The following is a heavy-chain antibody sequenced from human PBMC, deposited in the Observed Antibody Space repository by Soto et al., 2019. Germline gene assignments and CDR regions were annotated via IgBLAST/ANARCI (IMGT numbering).Heavy chain of an antibody. CDR2: IWYDGSNK. J-gene: IGHJ6*02. Sequence: QVQLVESGGGVVQPGRSLRLSCAASGFTFSSYGMHWVRQAPGKGLEWVAVIWYDGSNKYYADSVKGRFTISRDNSKNTLYLQMNSLRAEDTAVYYCARDQRDLLWFGERGMGMDVWGQGTTVTVSS. CDR3: ARDQRDLLWFGERGMGMDV. V-gene: IGHV3-33*01. D-gene: IGHD3-10*01. CDR1: GFTFSSYG.